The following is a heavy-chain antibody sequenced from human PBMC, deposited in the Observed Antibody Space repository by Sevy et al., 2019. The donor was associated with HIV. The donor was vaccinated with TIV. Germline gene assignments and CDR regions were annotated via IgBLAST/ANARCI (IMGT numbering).Heavy chain of an antibody. CDR2: IYPGDSDT. J-gene: IGHJ5*02. D-gene: IGHD4-17*01. V-gene: IGHV5-51*01. CDR1: GYSFTSYW. CDR3: AKGRHEDYDPAWYNWFDP. Sequence: GESLKISCKGSGYSFTSYWIGWVRQMPGKGLEWMGIIYPGDSDTRYSPSFQGQVTISADKSISTAYLQWSSLKASDTAMYYCAKGRHEDYDPAWYNWFDPWGQGTLVTVSS.